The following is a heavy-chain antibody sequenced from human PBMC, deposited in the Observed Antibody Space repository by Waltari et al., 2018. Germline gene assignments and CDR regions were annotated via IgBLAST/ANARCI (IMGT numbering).Heavy chain of an antibody. J-gene: IGHJ3*01. V-gene: IGHV3-48*01. CDR2: ITSDPQTK. Sequence: EVQLVESGGGLVQPGGSPRLSCAASGFTFSIYSMNWVRQAPGKGVEGVSYITSDPQTKYYPDSVRGRFPISRDNARGSVYLQMNSLRAEDTAVYYCARSVRGAFDVWGQGTMVTVSS. CDR3: ARSVRGAFDV. D-gene: IGHD3-10*01. CDR1: GFTFSIYS.